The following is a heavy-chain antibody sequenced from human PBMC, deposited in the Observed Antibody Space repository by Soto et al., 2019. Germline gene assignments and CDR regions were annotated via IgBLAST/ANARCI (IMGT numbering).Heavy chain of an antibody. CDR3: ARGYCSGGNCYSGMDV. Sequence: SVKVSCKASGGTFSTHAIIWVRQAPGHGLEWMGGIIPISGTTYYTQKFQGRVTITADEPTSTAFMELSSLKSEDTAVFYCARGYCSGGNCYSGMDVWGQGTMVTVSS. CDR2: IIPISGTT. CDR1: GGTFSTHA. D-gene: IGHD2-15*01. V-gene: IGHV1-69*13. J-gene: IGHJ6*02.